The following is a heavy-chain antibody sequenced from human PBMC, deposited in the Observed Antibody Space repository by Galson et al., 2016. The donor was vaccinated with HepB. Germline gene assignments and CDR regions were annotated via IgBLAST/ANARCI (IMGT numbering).Heavy chain of an antibody. V-gene: IGHV3-74*01. D-gene: IGHD3-16*02. Sequence: SLRLSCAASGFIFSRYWMYWVRQAPGKGLVWVSRISPDGSNAIYADSVKGRFTISRDNAKNTLYLQMSSLRADDTAIYYCAKEGTGSYHQNWLDTWGQGARVTVSS. CDR2: ISPDGSNA. J-gene: IGHJ5*02. CDR1: GFIFSRYW. CDR3: AKEGTGSYHQNWLDT.